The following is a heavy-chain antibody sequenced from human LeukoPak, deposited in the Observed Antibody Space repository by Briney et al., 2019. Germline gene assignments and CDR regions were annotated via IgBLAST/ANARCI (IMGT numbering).Heavy chain of an antibody. D-gene: IGHD2-15*01. CDR3: ARGGVVGGCDI. Sequence: GGSLRLSCATSGFAFSSYWMSWVRQAPGKGLVWVANIRQDGSEKYYVDSVRGRFTTSRDNAKRSLYLQMNSLRAEDTAVYYCARGGVVGGCDIWGQGTMVTVSS. J-gene: IGHJ3*02. V-gene: IGHV3-7*05. CDR2: IRQDGSEK. CDR1: GFAFSSYW.